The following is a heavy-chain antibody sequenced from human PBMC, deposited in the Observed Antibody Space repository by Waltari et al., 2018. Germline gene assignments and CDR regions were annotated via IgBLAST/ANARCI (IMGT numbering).Heavy chain of an antibody. CDR3: ISIRSYVGYFDY. V-gene: IGHV1-69*06. D-gene: IGHD3-16*01. CDR2: IIPIFGTA. Sequence: QVQLVQSGAEVKTPGSSVTVSCKASGGTFSSYAISWVRQAPGQGLEWMGRIIPIFGTANYAQKCQGRVTITADKSTGTAYMERGSLRSEDTAVYYCISIRSYVGYFDYWGQGTLVTVSS. J-gene: IGHJ4*02. CDR1: GGTFSSYA.